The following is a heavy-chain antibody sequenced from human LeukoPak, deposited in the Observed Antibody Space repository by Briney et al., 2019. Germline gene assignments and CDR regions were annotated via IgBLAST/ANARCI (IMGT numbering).Heavy chain of an antibody. CDR1: GFIFSNYA. Sequence: QTGNSLRLSCAASGFIFSNYAMHWVRQAPGKGLEWVALISYDGTNKYYADSVKGRFTISRDNSKNTLYLQMNSLRAEDTAVYYCAKEGLGQWLGNDAFDIWGQGTMVTVSS. D-gene: IGHD6-19*01. J-gene: IGHJ3*02. CDR2: ISYDGTNK. V-gene: IGHV3-30*18. CDR3: AKEGLGQWLGNDAFDI.